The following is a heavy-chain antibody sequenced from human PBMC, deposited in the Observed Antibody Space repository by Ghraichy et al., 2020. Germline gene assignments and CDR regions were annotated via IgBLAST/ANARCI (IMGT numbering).Heavy chain of an antibody. CDR2: ISSSSSTI. CDR1: GFIFSRNS. Sequence: GGSLRLSCAASGFIFSRNSMNWVRQAPGKGLEWLSYISSSSSTISYADSVKGRFTISRDNAKNSLYLQMNSLRAEDTAVYYCARVNGYYDSSYYFHYYYYGMDVWGQGTMVTVSS. D-gene: IGHD3-22*01. CDR3: ARVNGYYDSSYYFHYYYYGMDV. J-gene: IGHJ6*02. V-gene: IGHV3-48*04.